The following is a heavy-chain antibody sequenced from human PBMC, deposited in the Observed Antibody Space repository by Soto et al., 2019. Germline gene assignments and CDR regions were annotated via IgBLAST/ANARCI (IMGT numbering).Heavy chain of an antibody. CDR1: GPSISPHY. CDR2: TYXXXTX. V-gene: IGHV4-59*11. J-gene: IGHJ4*02. Sequence: PETLSPTWTVSGPSISPHYGSWIRQPPGKVLEWIXCTYXXXTXNXTXTXXXXVTMSVGISKNRLSLNLSSGPAADTAVYYCARSAWSSGFLDYFDTWGQGTLVTVSS. CDR3: ARSAWSSGFLDYFDT. D-gene: IGHD2-15*01.